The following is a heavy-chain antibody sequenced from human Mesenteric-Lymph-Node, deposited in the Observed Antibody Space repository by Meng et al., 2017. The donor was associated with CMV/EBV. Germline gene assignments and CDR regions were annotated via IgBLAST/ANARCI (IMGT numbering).Heavy chain of an antibody. CDR3: ARHSYGSTHLWLTRWFDY. CDR1: GYSFTGYY. V-gene: IGHV1-2*02. D-gene: IGHD5-18*01. Sequence: ASVKVSCKGSGYSFTGYYMHWVRQAPGQGLEWMGWINPNSDGTNYAQKFQGRVTMTRDTSISTAYMELSSLRSDDTAVYYCARHSYGSTHLWLTRWFDYWGQGTLVTVSS. J-gene: IGHJ4*02. CDR2: INPNSDGT.